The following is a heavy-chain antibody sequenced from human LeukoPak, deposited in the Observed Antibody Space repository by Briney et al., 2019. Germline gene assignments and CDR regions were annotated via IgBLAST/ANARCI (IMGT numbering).Heavy chain of an antibody. V-gene: IGHV4-39*07. J-gene: IGHJ3*01. Sequence: SETLSLTCSVSGGSISSSSYYWAWIRQPPGKGLEWIGSLYNRGSTYYNPSLKSRVTISVDTSKNQFSLQLSSVTAADTAVYYCAGDVMSTALDAFDVWGQGTMVTVSS. CDR1: GGSISSSSYY. D-gene: IGHD1-1*01. CDR3: AGDVMSTALDAFDV. CDR2: LYNRGST.